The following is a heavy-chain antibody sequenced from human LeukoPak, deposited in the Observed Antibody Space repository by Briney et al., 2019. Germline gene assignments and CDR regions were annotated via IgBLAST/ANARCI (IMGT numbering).Heavy chain of an antibody. CDR3: ASCSSTSCKNYYYYYMDV. V-gene: IGHV1-2*02. J-gene: IGHJ6*03. CDR1: GYTFTGYY. Sequence: EASVKVSCKASGYTFTGYYMHWVRQAPGQGLEWMGWINPNSGGTNYAQKFQGRVTMTRDTSISTAYMELSRLRSDDTAVYYCASCSSTSCKNYYYYYMDVWGKGTTVTVSS. D-gene: IGHD2-2*01. CDR2: INPNSGGT.